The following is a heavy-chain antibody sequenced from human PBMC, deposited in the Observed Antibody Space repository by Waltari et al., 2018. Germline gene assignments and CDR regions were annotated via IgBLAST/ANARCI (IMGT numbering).Heavy chain of an antibody. CDR2: ISSSSSTI. D-gene: IGHD3-22*01. Sequence: EVQLVESGGGLVQPGGSLRLSCAASGFTFSSYSMNWVRQAPGKGLEWVSYISSSSSTIYYADSVKGRFTISRDNAKNSLYLQMNSLRAEDTAVYYCARDTFHDSSGYYGYWGQGTLVTVSS. CDR3: ARDTFHDSSGYYGY. V-gene: IGHV3-48*01. CDR1: GFTFSSYS. J-gene: IGHJ4*02.